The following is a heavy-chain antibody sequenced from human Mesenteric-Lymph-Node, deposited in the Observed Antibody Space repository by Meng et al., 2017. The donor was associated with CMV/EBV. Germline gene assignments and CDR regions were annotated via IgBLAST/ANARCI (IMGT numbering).Heavy chain of an antibody. CDR3: ARILSSSSPYFQH. J-gene: IGHJ1*01. CDR1: GYTFTDYY. D-gene: IGHD6-6*01. V-gene: IGHV1-2*02. Sequence: ASVKVSCKASGYTFTDYYMHWVRQAPGQGPEWMGWINPNSGGTNYVQKFQGRVTMTRDTSISTAYMELSRLRSDDTAVYYCARILSSSSPYFQHWGQGTPVTVSS. CDR2: INPNSGGT.